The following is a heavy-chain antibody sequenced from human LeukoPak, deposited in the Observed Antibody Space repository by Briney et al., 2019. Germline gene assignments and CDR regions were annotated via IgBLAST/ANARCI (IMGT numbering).Heavy chain of an antibody. J-gene: IGHJ4*02. V-gene: IGHV3-7*01. CDR2: IKQDGSKK. D-gene: IGHD6-19*01. Sequence: GGSLRLSCAASGFTFSSYWMSWVRQAPGKGLEWVANIKQDGSKKYYVDSVKGRFTISRDNAKNSLYLQMNNLRAENTAVYYCASTKGQWLVLGYWGQGTLVTVSS. CDR1: GFTFSSYW. CDR3: ASTKGQWLVLGY.